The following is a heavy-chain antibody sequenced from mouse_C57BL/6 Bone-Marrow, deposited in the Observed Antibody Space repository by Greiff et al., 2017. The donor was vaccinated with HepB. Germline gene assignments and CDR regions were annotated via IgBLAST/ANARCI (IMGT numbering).Heavy chain of an antibody. Sequence: VKLQQPGAELVKPGASVTMSCKASGYTFTSYWITWVKQRPGQGLEWIGDIYPGSGSTNYNEKFKSKATLTVDTSSSTAYMQLSSLTSEDSAVYYCAKNDYDAMDYWGQGTSVTVSS. V-gene: IGHV1-55*01. J-gene: IGHJ4*01. CDR2: IYPGSGST. CDR3: AKNDYDAMDY. CDR1: GYTFTSYW.